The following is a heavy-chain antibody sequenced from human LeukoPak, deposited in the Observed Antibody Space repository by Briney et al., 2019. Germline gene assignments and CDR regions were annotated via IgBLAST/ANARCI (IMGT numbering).Heavy chain of an antibody. D-gene: IGHD6-19*01. Sequence: SETLSLTCTVSGGSVSSGSYYWSWIRQSPGKGLEWIGYIYYSGSTYYNPSLKSRVTISVDTSKNQFSLRLSSVTAAGTAVYFCAREYSSAWAYFDYWGQGTLVTVSS. CDR1: GGSVSSGSYY. V-gene: IGHV4-61*01. CDR2: IYYSGST. J-gene: IGHJ4*02. CDR3: AREYSSAWAYFDY.